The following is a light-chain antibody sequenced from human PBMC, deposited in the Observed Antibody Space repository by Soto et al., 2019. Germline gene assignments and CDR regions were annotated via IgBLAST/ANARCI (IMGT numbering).Light chain of an antibody. CDR1: SSDVGGYDY. V-gene: IGLV2-14*01. J-gene: IGLJ1*01. CDR3: NSYTSSSTYV. Sequence: QSALTQPASVSGSPGQSITISCTGTSSDVGGYDYVSWYQQYPGEAPKLMLYDVSNRPSGVSNRFSGSKSGNTASLTISGLHAEDEADYYCNSYTSSSTYVFGTGTQLTVL. CDR2: DVS.